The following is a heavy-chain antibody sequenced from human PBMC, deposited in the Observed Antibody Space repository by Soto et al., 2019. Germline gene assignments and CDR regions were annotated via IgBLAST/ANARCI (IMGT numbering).Heavy chain of an antibody. CDR1: GYTFFTYD. CDR3: ARHHGPTTSENWFEP. J-gene: IGHJ5*02. CDR2: ISTYSGDT. Sequence: QVHLVQSGVEVKTPGASVKVSCQASGYTFFTYDISWVRQAPGQGLEWMGGISTYSGDTKYAQKFQGRVTMTTDTSTTPAYLELRSLRSDDTAVYYCARHHGPTTSENWFEPWGQGTLVTVSS. D-gene: IGHD5-12*01. V-gene: IGHV1-18*01.